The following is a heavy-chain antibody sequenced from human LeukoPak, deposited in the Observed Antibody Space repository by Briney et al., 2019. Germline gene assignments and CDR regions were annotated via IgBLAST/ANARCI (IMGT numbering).Heavy chain of an antibody. D-gene: IGHD3-10*01. CDR3: ARGGRTSYYYGSGSPLDYYYYYYGMDV. CDR1: GYTFTGHY. Sequence: ASVKVSCKASGYTFTGHYMHWVRQAPGQGLEWMGRINPNSGGTNYAQKFQGRVTMTRDTSISTAYMELSRLRSDDTAVYYCARGGRTSYYYGSGSPLDYYYYYYGMDVWGQGTTVTVSS. V-gene: IGHV1-2*06. J-gene: IGHJ6*02. CDR2: INPNSGGT.